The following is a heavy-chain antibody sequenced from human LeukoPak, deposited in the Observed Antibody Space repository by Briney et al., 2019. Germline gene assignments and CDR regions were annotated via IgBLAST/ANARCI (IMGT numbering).Heavy chain of an antibody. Sequence: ASVKVSCKASGYTFNGYYMLWVRQAPGQGLEWMGWINLNSGGTNYAQKFQGRVTMTSDTSISTAYMELSRVRSDDTAVYYCARGDYYDSSGYYYWGQGTLITVSS. V-gene: IGHV1-2*02. CDR1: GYTFNGYY. J-gene: IGHJ4*02. CDR3: ARGDYYDSSGYYY. CDR2: INLNSGGT. D-gene: IGHD3-22*01.